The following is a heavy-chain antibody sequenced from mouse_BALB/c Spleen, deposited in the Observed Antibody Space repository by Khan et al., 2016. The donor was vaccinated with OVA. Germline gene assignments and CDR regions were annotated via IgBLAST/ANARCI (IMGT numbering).Heavy chain of an antibody. Sequence: QIQLVQSGPGLAAPSRSLSITCTISGFSLTNYGVHWVRQPPGKGLEWLVVIWNDGTTTYNSSLKSRLTITKDNSQSQVFLKMNSLQTDDTAIYFCARQPYYHYNIMDYWGQGTSVTVSS. V-gene: IGHV2-6-1*01. J-gene: IGHJ4*01. CDR1: GFSLTNYG. CDR2: IWNDGTT. CDR3: ARQPYYHYNIMDY. D-gene: IGHD2-10*01.